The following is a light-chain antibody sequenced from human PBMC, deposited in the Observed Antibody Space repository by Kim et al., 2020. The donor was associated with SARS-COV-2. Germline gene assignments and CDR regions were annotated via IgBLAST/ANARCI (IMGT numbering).Light chain of an antibody. CDR2: SDN. Sequence: ELTQPPSVSGTPGQRVTISCSGSSSNIGSKTVNWYQHLPQTAPKLLIHSDNQRPSGVPDRFSASKSGTSASLAISGLRSDDEADYYCAAWDDSLKGRVFGGGTQLTVL. V-gene: IGLV1-44*01. CDR3: AAWDDSLKGRV. CDR1: SSNIGSKT. J-gene: IGLJ3*02.